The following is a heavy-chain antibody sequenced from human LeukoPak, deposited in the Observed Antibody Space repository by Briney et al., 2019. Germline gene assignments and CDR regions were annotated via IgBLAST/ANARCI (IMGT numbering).Heavy chain of an antibody. CDR1: GFTFSTYW. V-gene: IGHV3-74*01. CDR3: ARGLTMIVVVTPDNAFDI. Sequence: GGSLRLSCAASGFTFSTYWMHWVRQTPGAGLVWVSRINTDGSTTSYADSVKGRFTISRDNAKNSLYLQMNSLRAEDTAVYYCARGLTMIVVVTPDNAFDIWGQGTMVTVSS. D-gene: IGHD3-22*01. J-gene: IGHJ3*02. CDR2: INTDGSTT.